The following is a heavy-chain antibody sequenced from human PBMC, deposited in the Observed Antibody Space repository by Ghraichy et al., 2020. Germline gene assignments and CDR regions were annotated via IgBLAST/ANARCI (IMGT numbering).Heavy chain of an antibody. V-gene: IGHV4-61*02. Sequence: SETLSLTCTVSGGSISSGSYYWSWIRQPAGKGLEWIGRIYTSGSTNYNPSLKSRVTISVDTSKNQFSLKLSSVTAADTAVYYCARDRVADGGVDPWGQGTLVTVSS. CDR3: ARDRVADGGVDP. CDR1: GGSISSGSYY. J-gene: IGHJ5*02. CDR2: IYTSGST. D-gene: IGHD3-16*01.